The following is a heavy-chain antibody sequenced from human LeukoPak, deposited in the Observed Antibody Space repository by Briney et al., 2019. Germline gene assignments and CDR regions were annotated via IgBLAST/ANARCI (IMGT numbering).Heavy chain of an antibody. CDR3: ARGGITIFGVAIPNFDY. CDR1: GFTFSNAW. J-gene: IGHJ4*02. V-gene: IGHV3-15*05. Sequence: GGSLRLSCAASGFTFSNAWMSWVRQAPGKGPEWVGRIKSKTDGGTTDYAAPVKGRFTISRDDSKNTLYLQMNSLRAEDTALYYCARGGITIFGVAIPNFDYWGEETLVTVSS. D-gene: IGHD3-3*01. CDR2: IKSKTDGGTT.